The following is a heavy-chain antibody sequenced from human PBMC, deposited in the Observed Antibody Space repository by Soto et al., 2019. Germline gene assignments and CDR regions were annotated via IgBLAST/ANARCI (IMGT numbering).Heavy chain of an antibody. CDR3: ARGVARLIPGSVAGNNWFDP. D-gene: IGHD6-19*01. CDR2: INSDGSST. Sequence: GGSLRLSCAASGFTFSSYWMHWVRQAPGKGLVWVSRINSDGSSTSYADSVKGRFTISRDNAKNTLYLQMNSLRAEDAAVYYCARGVARLIPGSVAGNNWFDPWGQGTLVTVSS. V-gene: IGHV3-74*01. CDR1: GFTFSSYW. J-gene: IGHJ5*02.